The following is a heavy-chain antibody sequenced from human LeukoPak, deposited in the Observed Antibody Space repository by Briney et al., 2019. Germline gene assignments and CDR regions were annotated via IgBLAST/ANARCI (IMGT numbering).Heavy chain of an antibody. J-gene: IGHJ2*01. Sequence: ASVKVSCKASGYTFTSYAMHWVRQAPGQRLEWMGWINAGNGDTKYSQKFQGRVTITGDTSASTAYMELSSLRSEDTAVYYCARGYGDYVWYFDLWGRGTLVTVSS. CDR2: INAGNGDT. V-gene: IGHV1-3*01. CDR3: ARGYGDYVWYFDL. CDR1: GYTFTSYA. D-gene: IGHD4-17*01.